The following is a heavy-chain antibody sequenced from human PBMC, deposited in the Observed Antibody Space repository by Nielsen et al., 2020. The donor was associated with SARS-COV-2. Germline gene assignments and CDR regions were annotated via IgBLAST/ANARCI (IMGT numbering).Heavy chain of an antibody. CDR2: IKQDGSEK. CDR1: GFTFSSYW. D-gene: IGHD3-3*01. V-gene: IGHV3-7*03. CDR3: ARAGVYYDFWSGQERIYYFDY. Sequence: GESLKISCAASGFTFSSYWMSWVRQAPGKWLEWVANIKQDGSEKYYVDSVKGRFTISRDNAKNSLYLQMNSLRAEDTAVYYCARAGVYYDFWSGQERIYYFDYWGQGTLVTVSS. J-gene: IGHJ4*02.